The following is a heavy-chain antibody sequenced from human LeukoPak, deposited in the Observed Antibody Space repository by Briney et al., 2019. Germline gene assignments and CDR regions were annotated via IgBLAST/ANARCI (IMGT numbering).Heavy chain of an antibody. V-gene: IGHV1-2*02. D-gene: IGHD3-10*01. J-gene: IGHJ5*02. Sequence: GASVKVSCKASGYTFTGYYMHWVRQAPGQGLEWMGWINPNSGGTNYAQKFQGRVTMTRDTSISTAYMELSRLRSDDTAVYYCARMYDLWFGELLYSSYKFDPWGQGTLVTVSS. CDR1: GYTFTGYY. CDR2: INPNSGGT. CDR3: ARMYDLWFGELLYSSYKFDP.